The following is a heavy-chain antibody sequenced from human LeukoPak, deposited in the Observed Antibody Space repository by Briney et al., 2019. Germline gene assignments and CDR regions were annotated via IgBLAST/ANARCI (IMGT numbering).Heavy chain of an antibody. CDR3: AKGSGSYYKGVDY. J-gene: IGHJ4*02. CDR2: ISWNSGSI. Sequence: PGGSLRLSCAASGFSFSYNAMTWVRQSPGKGLEWVSGISWNSGSIGYADSVKGRFTISRDNAKNSLYLQMNSLRAEDTALYYCAKGSGSYYKGVDYWGQGTLVTVSS. D-gene: IGHD3-10*01. CDR1: GFSFSYNA. V-gene: IGHV3-9*01.